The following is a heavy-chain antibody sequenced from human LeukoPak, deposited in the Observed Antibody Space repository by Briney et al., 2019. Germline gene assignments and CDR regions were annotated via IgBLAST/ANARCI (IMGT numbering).Heavy chain of an antibody. CDR1: GGSISSYY. V-gene: IGHV4-59*01. J-gene: IGHJ4*02. D-gene: IGHD1-14*01. Sequence: SETLSLTCTVPGGSISSYYWSWIRQPPGKGLEWIGYIYYSGSTNYNPSLKSRVTISVDTSKNQFSLKLSSVTAADTAVYYCARITSEKTDKTYYFDYWGQGTLVTVSS. CDR3: ARITSEKTDKTYYFDY. CDR2: IYYSGST.